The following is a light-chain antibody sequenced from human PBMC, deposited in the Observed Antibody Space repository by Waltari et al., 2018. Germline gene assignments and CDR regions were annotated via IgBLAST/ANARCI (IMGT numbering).Light chain of an antibody. CDR3: QQCYGTPYT. J-gene: IGKJ2*01. Sequence: DIQMTQSPSSLSASVGDRVIITCRASRGISNSLAWYQQKPGKAPNLLLYDASRLETGVPSRFSGSGSGTDYTLTISSLQPEDFATYYCQQCYGTPYTFGLGTKLEIK. CDR1: RGISNS. V-gene: IGKV1-NL1*01. CDR2: DAS.